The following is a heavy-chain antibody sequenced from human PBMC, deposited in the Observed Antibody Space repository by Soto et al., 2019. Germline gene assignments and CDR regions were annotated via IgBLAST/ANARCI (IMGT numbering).Heavy chain of an antibody. Sequence: SETLSLTCTVSGGSISSYYWSWIRQPAGRGLEWIGRIYTSGSTNYNPSLKSRVTMSVDTSKNQFSLKLSSVTAADTAVYYCAREGRITIFGVVIIRGDAFDIWGQGTMVTVSS. D-gene: IGHD3-3*01. J-gene: IGHJ3*02. CDR3: AREGRITIFGVVIIRGDAFDI. CDR1: GGSISSYY. CDR2: IYTSGST. V-gene: IGHV4-4*07.